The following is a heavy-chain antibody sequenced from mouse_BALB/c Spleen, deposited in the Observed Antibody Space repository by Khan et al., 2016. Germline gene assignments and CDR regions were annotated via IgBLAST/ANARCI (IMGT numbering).Heavy chain of an antibody. D-gene: IGHD1-2*01. CDR2: INPDSSTI. Sequence: EVKLEESGGGLVQPGGSLKLSCAASGFDFSRYWMSWVRQAPGTGLEWIGEINPDSSTINYTPSLKDKFIISRDNAKNTLYLHLSKVRSEDTARYYCAGLHNYDRFAYWGQGTLVTVSA. V-gene: IGHV4-1*02. CDR3: AGLHNYDRFAY. J-gene: IGHJ3*01. CDR1: GFDFSRYW.